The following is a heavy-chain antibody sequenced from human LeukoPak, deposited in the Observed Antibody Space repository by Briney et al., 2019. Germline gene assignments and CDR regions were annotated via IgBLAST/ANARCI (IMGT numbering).Heavy chain of an antibody. CDR3: ARGGDIVVVDNWFDP. CDR2: IKQDGSEK. Sequence: GGSLRLSCAASGFNFSSYWMSWVRQAPGKGLEWVANIKQDGSEKYYVDSVKGRFTISRDNAKNSLYLQMNSLRAEDTAVYYCARGGDIVVVDNWFDPWGQGTLVTVSS. V-gene: IGHV3-7*01. CDR1: GFNFSSYW. D-gene: IGHD2-2*01. J-gene: IGHJ5*02.